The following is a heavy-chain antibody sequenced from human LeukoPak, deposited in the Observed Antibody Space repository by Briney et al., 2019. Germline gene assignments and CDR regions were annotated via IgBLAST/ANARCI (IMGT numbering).Heavy chain of an antibody. D-gene: IGHD1-26*01. CDR2: INPNSGGT. J-gene: IGHJ4*02. CDR1: GYTFTGYY. Sequence: ASVKVSCKASGYTFTGYYMHWVRQAPGQGLEWMGWINPNSGGTNYAQKFQGWVTMTRDTYISTAYMELSRLRSDDTAVYYCATDLPVGATFTFDYWGQGTLVTVSS. V-gene: IGHV1-2*04. CDR3: ATDLPVGATFTFDY.